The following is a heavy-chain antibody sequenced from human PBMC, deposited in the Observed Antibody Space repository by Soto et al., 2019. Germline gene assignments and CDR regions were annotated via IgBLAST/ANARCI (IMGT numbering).Heavy chain of an antibody. CDR3: VRGGFLSHDHVIIAPATLGFDP. Sequence: QVQLIQSGAEVKKPGASVKVSCTASGYTFTTYDINLVRQAPGQGLEWMGWMNPNRTNTGYAEKFQGRVTMTRDTSISTAYMELSSLRYDDTAVYYCVRGGFLSHDHVIIAPATLGFDPWGQGTLVTVSS. J-gene: IGHJ5*02. D-gene: IGHD2-2*01. V-gene: IGHV1-8*01. CDR2: MNPNRTNT. CDR1: GYTFTTYD.